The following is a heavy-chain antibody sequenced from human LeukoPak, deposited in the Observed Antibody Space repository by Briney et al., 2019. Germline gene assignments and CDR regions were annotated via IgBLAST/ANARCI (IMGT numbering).Heavy chain of an antibody. CDR3: TVTTSYYYYYMDV. D-gene: IGHD4-17*01. CDR1: GFTFSSYS. CDR2: ISSSRSYI. J-gene: IGHJ6*03. Sequence: GGSLRLSCAASGFTFSSYSMNWVRQAPGKGLEWVSSISSSRSYIYYADSVKGRFTISRDNAKNSLYLQMNSLRAEDTAVYYCTVTTSYYYYYMDVWGKGTTVTVSS. V-gene: IGHV3-21*01.